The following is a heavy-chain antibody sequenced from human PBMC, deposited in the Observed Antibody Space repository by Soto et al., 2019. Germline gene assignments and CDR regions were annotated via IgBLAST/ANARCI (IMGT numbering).Heavy chain of an antibody. CDR1: GYSVTTYY. Sequence: ASVKVSCKASGYSVTTYYIHWLRQAPGQGLEWMGIINPSGGSASYAQKFQGRVIMTTDTSASTVSMELSSLRPVDTATYYCAHRRRFCSGNSCYSIWFDPWGQGTLVTVSS. J-gene: IGHJ5*02. CDR3: AHRRRFCSGNSCYSIWFDP. V-gene: IGHV1-46*01. D-gene: IGHD2-15*01. CDR2: INPSGGSA.